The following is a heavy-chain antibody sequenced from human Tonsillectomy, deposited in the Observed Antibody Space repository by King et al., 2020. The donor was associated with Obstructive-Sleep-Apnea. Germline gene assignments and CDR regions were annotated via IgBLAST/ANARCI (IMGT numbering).Heavy chain of an antibody. CDR2: IYTSGST. V-gene: IGHV4-4*07. Sequence: QLQESGPGLVKPSETLSLTCTVSGDSISSYYWNWIRQPAGKGLEWIGRIYTSGSTNYNPSLKSRVTMSVETSKNQFSLKLGSVTAADTAVYYCARESVTAAGRSSDYWGQGTLVTVSS. CDR1: GDSISSYY. D-gene: IGHD6-13*01. J-gene: IGHJ4*02. CDR3: ARESVTAAGRSSDY.